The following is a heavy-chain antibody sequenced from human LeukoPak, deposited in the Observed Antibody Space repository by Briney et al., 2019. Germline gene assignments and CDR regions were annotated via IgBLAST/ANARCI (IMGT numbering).Heavy chain of an antibody. J-gene: IGHJ5*02. D-gene: IGHD1-7*01. CDR3: TRDNYAGANGVDP. Sequence: ASVKVSCKASGGTFSSYAISWVRQAPGQGLEWMGGIIPIFGTANYAQKFQGRVTITTDESTSTAYMELSSLRSEDTAVYYCTRDNYAGANGVDPWGQGTLVTVYS. CDR1: GGTFSSYA. V-gene: IGHV1-69*05. CDR2: IIPIFGTA.